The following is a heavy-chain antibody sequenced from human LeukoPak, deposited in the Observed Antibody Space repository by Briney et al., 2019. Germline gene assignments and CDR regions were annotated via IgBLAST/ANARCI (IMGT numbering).Heavy chain of an antibody. D-gene: IGHD3-10*01. CDR3: ARSRQASGLFNS. CDR1: GYAITSGGFS. V-gene: IGHV4-30-2*01. CDR2: IYDRGPA. J-gene: IGHJ5*01. Sequence: SETLSLTCTVSGYAITSGGFSWNWIRQPPGEGLEWIGCIYDRGPAYYNPSLKSRFTISVDRPKNQFFLNVTSLTAADTAVYYCARSRQASGLFNSWGQGTLVVVSS.